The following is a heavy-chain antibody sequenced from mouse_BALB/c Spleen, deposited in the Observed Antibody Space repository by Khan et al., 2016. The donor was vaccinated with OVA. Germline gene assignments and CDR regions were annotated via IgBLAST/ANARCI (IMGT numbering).Heavy chain of an antibody. CDR2: IDPANGNT. D-gene: IGHD2-10*02. J-gene: IGHJ3*01. Sequence: IQLVQSGAELVKPGASVKLSCTASGFNIKDTYMHWVKQRPEQGLEWIGRIDPANGNTKYDPKFQCKATITADTSSNTAYLQLSSLTSEDTAVYYCARSWYGFAYWGQGTLVTVSA. CDR3: ARSWYGFAY. CDR1: GFNIKDTY. V-gene: IGHV14-3*02.